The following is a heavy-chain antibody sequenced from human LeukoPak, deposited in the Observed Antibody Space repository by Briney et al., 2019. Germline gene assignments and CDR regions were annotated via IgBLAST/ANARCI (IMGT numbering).Heavy chain of an antibody. V-gene: IGHV3-23*01. CDR3: AKNKGSGGYSPSDY. Sequence: GGSLRLSCAASGFTFSSYAMSWVRQAPGKGLQWVSSISGSGGDTYYANSVKGRFTISRDSSKNTLYLQMNSLRAEDTAIYYCAKNKGSGGYSPSDYWGQGTLVTVSS. D-gene: IGHD3-22*01. J-gene: IGHJ4*02. CDR1: GFTFSSYA. CDR2: ISGSGGDT.